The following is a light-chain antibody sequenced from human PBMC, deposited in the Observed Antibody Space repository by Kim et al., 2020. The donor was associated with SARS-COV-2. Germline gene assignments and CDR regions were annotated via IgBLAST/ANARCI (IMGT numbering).Light chain of an antibody. J-gene: IGKJ3*01. V-gene: IGKV3-11*01. CDR2: DAS. Sequence: ETVLTQSPATLSLSPGERATLSCRASQSVSNSLAWYQLKPGQSPRLLIFDASRRATGIPARFSGSGSGTDFTLTISSLEPEDVGVYYCLQRRYWPFTFGPRTKVDIK. CDR1: QSVSNS. CDR3: LQRRYWPFT.